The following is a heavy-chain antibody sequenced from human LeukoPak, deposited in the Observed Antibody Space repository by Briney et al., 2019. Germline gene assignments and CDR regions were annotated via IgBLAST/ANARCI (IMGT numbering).Heavy chain of an antibody. CDR1: GFTFSSYS. V-gene: IGHV3-21*01. CDR2: ISSSSTYI. D-gene: IGHD6-6*01. J-gene: IGHJ4*02. Sequence: GGSLRLSCAASGFTFSSYSMNWVRQAPGKGLEWVSSISSSSTYIYYADSVKGRLTISRDNAKSSLYLQFNSLRAEDTAVYYCARGGAARPDYWGRGTLVIVSS. CDR3: ARGGAARPDY.